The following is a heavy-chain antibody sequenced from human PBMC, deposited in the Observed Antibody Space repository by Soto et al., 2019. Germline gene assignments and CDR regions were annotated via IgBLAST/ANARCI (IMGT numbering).Heavy chain of an antibody. D-gene: IGHD2-15*01. Sequence: SSETLSLTCAVYGGSFSGYYWSWIRQPPVKVLEWIGEINHSGSTNYNPSLKSRVTISVDTSKNQFSLKLSSVTAADTAVYYCERGVRYCSGGSCYSHWFDPWGQGTLVTVS. CDR2: INHSGST. J-gene: IGHJ5*02. CDR1: GGSFSGYY. V-gene: IGHV4-34*01. CDR3: ERGVRYCSGGSCYSHWFDP.